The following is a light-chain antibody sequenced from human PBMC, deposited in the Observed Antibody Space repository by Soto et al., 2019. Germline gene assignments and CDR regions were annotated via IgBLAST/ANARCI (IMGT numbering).Light chain of an antibody. Sequence: EIVMTQSPATLSVSPGETATLSCRASQSVTYNLAWYQQKPGQGPRLLIYGAFTRATGIPARFSGSGSGTEFTLTIGSLQSVAVYYCQQYKNWPPLTFGGGTKVEIK. CDR2: GAF. J-gene: IGKJ4*01. V-gene: IGKV3-15*01. CDR3: QQYKNWPPLT. CDR1: QSVTYN.